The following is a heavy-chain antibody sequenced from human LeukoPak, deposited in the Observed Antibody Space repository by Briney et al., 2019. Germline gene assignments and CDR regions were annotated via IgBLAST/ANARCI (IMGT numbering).Heavy chain of an antibody. CDR1: GYTLTGYY. CDR2: INPNSGGT. D-gene: IGHD3-22*01. J-gene: IGHJ3*02. Sequence: GASVKVSCKASGYTLTGYYMHWVRQAPGQGLEWMGWINPNSGGTNYAQKFQGRVTMTRDTSISTAYMELSRLRSDDTAVYYCARGTDSSGYGAFDIWGQGTMVTVSS. CDR3: ARGTDSSGYGAFDI. V-gene: IGHV1-2*02.